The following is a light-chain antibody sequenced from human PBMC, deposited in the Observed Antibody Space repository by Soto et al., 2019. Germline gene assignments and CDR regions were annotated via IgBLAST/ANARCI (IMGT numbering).Light chain of an antibody. CDR2: DAS. J-gene: IGKJ1*01. Sequence: EIVFTQSPATLSLSPRERATPSCRASQSVSSYLAWYQQKPGQAPRLLIYDASNRATGIPARFSGSGSGTDGTLTISSLEQEDGAVYYCQQRSNWPRTFGQGTKVDIK. CDR3: QQRSNWPRT. CDR1: QSVSSY. V-gene: IGKV3-11*01.